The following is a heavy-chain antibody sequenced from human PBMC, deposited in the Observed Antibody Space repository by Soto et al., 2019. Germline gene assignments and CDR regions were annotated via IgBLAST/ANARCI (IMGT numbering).Heavy chain of an antibody. D-gene: IGHD3-16*02. CDR1: GFTFSSFA. J-gene: IGHJ4*02. CDR3: ARGPSEYIWGSYLRYCDS. Sequence: EVQLLESGGGLVQPGGSLRLSCAASGFTFSSFAMNWVRQAPGKGLEWVSAISGSSGHTYYAGSVKGRFIISRANSKNNLFLQGDTLSDDDTAVYYCARGPSEYIWGSYLRYCDSWGQGSLVTVSS. CDR2: ISGSSGHT. V-gene: IGHV3-23*01.